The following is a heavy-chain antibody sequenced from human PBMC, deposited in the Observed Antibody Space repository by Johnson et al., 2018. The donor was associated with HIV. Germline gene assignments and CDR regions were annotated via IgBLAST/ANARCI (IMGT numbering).Heavy chain of an antibody. CDR3: ASRYTVDAFDI. Sequence: VLLVESGGGLVQPGRSLRLSCAASGFTFDDYAMHWVRQAPGKGLEWVSGISWNSGSIGYADSVKGRFTISRDNAKNSLYLQMNSLRAEDTAVYYCASRYTVDAFDIWGQGTMVTVSS. CDR2: ISWNSGSI. V-gene: IGHV3-9*01. D-gene: IGHD1-1*01. CDR1: GFTFDDYA. J-gene: IGHJ3*02.